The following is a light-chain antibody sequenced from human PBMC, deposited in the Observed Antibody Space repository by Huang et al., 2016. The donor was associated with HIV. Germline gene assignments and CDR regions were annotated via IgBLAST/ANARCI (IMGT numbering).Light chain of an antibody. J-gene: IGKJ4*01. CDR3: QQYTNWLLS. V-gene: IGKV3-15*01. CDR2: GSS. Sequence: EIVMTQFPATLSVSPGERVTLSCRANRSVSTNLAWYQQRHGQAPRLLIYGSSTRAPGIPARFSGSWSGTDFSLTISSLQSEDFAVYYCQQYTNWLLSFGGGTRVDI. CDR1: RSVSTN.